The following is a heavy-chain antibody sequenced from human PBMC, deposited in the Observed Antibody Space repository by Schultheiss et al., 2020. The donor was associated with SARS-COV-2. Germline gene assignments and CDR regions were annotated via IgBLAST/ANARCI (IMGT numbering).Heavy chain of an antibody. Sequence: GGSLRLSCAASGFTFDDYAMHWVRQAPGNGLEWVSGISWNSGSIGYADSVKGRFTISRDNAKNSLYLQMNSLRAEDTAVYYCARYVGYCSSTSCSVWGKGTTVTVSS. D-gene: IGHD2-2*01. J-gene: IGHJ6*04. CDR2: ISWNSGSI. CDR1: GFTFDDYA. V-gene: IGHV3-9*01. CDR3: ARYVGYCSSTSCSV.